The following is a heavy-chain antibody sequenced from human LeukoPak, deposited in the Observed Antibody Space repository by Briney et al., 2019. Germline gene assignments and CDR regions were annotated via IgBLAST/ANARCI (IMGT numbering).Heavy chain of an antibody. CDR1: GFTFSIYA. CDR2: ISGSGGTA. J-gene: IGHJ4*02. CDR3: AKKGYYDGSGYYMYYFDH. D-gene: IGHD3-22*01. Sequence: GGSLRLSCAASGFTFSIYAMSWFRQAPGKGLEWVSAISGSGGTAYYADSVKGRFTISRDNSKNTLYLQMNSLRAEDTAVYYCAKKGYYDGSGYYMYYFDHWGQGTLVTVSS. V-gene: IGHV3-23*01.